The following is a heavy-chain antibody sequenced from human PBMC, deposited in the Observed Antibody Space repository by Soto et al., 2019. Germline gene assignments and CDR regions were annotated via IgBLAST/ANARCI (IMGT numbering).Heavy chain of an antibody. CDR2: ISGSGGST. J-gene: IGHJ3*02. CDR3: FKVGHSSGYYYLGAFDI. CDR1: GFTFSSYD. D-gene: IGHD3-22*01. Sequence: WGSLRLSCAASGFTFSSYDMNWVRQAPGKGLEWVSSISGSGGSTYYSDSVKCRFTANRANSKKTPYLQMISMRADETAVYCCFKVGHSSGYYYLGAFDIWRTGTMV. V-gene: IGHV3-23*01.